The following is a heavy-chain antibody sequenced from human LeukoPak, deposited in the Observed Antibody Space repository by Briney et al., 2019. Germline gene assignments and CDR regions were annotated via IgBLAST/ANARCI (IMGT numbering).Heavy chain of an antibody. CDR2: INSDGSWT. V-gene: IGHV3-74*01. D-gene: IGHD6-13*01. CDR3: AKIAGISSNSIDY. Sequence: PGGSLRLSCAASGNYWMHWVRQVPGKGLVWVSHINSDGSWTSYADSVKGRFTISKDNAKNTVYLQMNSLRAEDTAVYYCAKIAGISSNSIDYWGQGTLVTVSS. J-gene: IGHJ4*02. CDR1: GNYW.